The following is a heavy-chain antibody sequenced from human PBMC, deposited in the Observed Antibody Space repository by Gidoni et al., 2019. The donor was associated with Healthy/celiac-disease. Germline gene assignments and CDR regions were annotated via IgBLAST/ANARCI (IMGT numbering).Heavy chain of an antibody. V-gene: IGHV1-46*01. CDR1: GYPFTNYY. D-gene: IGHD3-10*01. J-gene: IGHJ5*02. Sequence: QVQLVQSGAEVKKPGASVKVSCKASGYPFTNYYMHWVRQAPGQGLEWMGIINPSGGSTNYAQKFQGRVTMTRDTSTSTVYMELSSLRSEDTAVYYCARDEAPKGRGWFDPWGQGTLVTVSS. CDR3: ARDEAPKGRGWFDP. CDR2: INPSGGST.